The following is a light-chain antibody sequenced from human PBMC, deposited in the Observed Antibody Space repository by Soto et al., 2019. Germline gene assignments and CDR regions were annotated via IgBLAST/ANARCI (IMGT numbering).Light chain of an antibody. J-gene: IGKJ1*01. V-gene: IGKV1-27*01. CDR1: QGISNY. Sequence: DIQMTQSPSSLSASVGDRVTITCRASQGISNYLAWYQQKPGKVPKLLIHAASTLQSGVPSRFSGSGSGTDFTLTISSLQPDDVSTYYCQNYNSGPRTFGQGTKVEIK. CDR3: QNYNSGPRT. CDR2: AAS.